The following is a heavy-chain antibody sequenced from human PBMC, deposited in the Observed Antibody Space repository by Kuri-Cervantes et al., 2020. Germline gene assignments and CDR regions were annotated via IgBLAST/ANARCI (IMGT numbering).Heavy chain of an antibody. CDR2: ISYDGSNK. J-gene: IGHJ3*02. CDR1: GFTFSSYA. Sequence: GGSLRLSCEASGFTFSSYAMHWVRQAPGKGLEWVAVISYDGSNKYYADSVKGRFTISRDNSKNTLYLQMNSLRAEDTAVYYCARDMYYYDSSGYYTQPAFDIWGQGTMVTVSS. V-gene: IGHV3-30-3*01. D-gene: IGHD3-22*01. CDR3: ARDMYYYDSSGYYTQPAFDI.